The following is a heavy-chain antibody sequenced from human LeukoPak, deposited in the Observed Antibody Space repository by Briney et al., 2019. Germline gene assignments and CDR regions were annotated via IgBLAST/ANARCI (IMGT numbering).Heavy chain of an antibody. V-gene: IGHV1-2*02. CDR3: AREDGSFDY. D-gene: IGHD5-24*01. J-gene: IGHJ4*02. CDR2: INPISGGT. CDR1: GYTFTGYY. Sequence: ASVKVSCKASGYTFTGYYIHWVRQAPGQGLEWMGWINPISGGTNYAEKFQCRVTTTRDTSINTAYVEVTRLTSDDTAVYYCAREDGSFDYWGQGTLVIVSS.